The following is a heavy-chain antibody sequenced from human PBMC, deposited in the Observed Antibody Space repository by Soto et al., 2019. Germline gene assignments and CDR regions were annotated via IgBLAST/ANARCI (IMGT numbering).Heavy chain of an antibody. CDR3: ARVGPWVPYYYDSSPYTFENWFDP. Sequence: PSETLSLTCTVSGGSISSDDYYWSWIRQAPGRGLEWIGYIHSSGSIYYNPSLKSRATMSIDTAGNQFSLKVSSVTVADTAVYYCARVGPWVPYYYDSSPYTFENWFDPWGQGTLVTVSS. CDR2: IHSSGSI. D-gene: IGHD3-22*01. CDR1: GGSISSDDYY. J-gene: IGHJ5*02. V-gene: IGHV4-30-4*01.